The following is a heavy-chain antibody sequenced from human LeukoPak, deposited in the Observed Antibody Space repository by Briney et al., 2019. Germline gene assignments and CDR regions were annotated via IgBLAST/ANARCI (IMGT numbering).Heavy chain of an antibody. CDR1: GCTLTELS. J-gene: IGHJ4*02. CDR3: ATGHYYDSSGYYPRIGY. D-gene: IGHD3-22*01. V-gene: IGHV1-24*01. CDR2: FDPEDGET. Sequence: ASVKVSCKVSGCTLTELSMHWVRQAPGKGLEWMGGFDPEDGETIYAQKFQGRVTMTEDTSTDTAYMELSSLRSEDTAVYYCATGHYYDSSGYYPRIGYWGQGTLVTVSS.